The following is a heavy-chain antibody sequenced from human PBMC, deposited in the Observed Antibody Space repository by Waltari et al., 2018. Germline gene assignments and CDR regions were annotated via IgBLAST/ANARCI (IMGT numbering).Heavy chain of an antibody. D-gene: IGHD4-17*01. J-gene: IGHJ3*02. CDR1: GFTFGDYA. CDR3: TREEEGDYGDYAWGFAFDI. V-gene: IGHV3-49*04. Sequence: EVQLVESGGGLVQPGRSLRLSCTASGFTFGDYAMSWVRQAPGKGLGWVGFIRSKAYGGTTEYAASVKGRFTISRDDSKSIAYLQMNSLKTEDTAVYYCTREEEGDYGDYAWGFAFDIWGQGTMVTVSS. CDR2: IRSKAYGGTT.